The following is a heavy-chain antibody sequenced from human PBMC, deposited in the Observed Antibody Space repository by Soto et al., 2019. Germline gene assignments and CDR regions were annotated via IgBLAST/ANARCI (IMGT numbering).Heavy chain of an antibody. J-gene: IGHJ4*02. CDR3: AKHVRDGTSSPYYFDY. Sequence: GALRLSCAGSGFTFSNYAMSCVRQAPGKGLEWVSAISSAVNTYYADSVKGRFTISRDNSKNTLSLQMNSLRAEDTAVYYCAKHVRDGTSSPYYFDYWGQGTLVTVYS. D-gene: IGHD6-6*01. V-gene: IGHV3-23*01. CDR1: GFTFSNYA. CDR2: ISSAVNT.